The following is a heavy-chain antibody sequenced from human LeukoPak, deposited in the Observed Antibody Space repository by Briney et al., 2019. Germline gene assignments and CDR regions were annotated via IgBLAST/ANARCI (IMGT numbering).Heavy chain of an antibody. CDR1: GGSNSRGSWY. CDR2: IYYSGSSGST. D-gene: IGHD1-1*01. V-gene: IGHV4-39*07. J-gene: IGHJ4*02. CDR3: ARDNDIANYFI. Sequence: SEILSLTCTVSGGSNSRGSWYWGWIRQPPGKDLEWIGSIYYSGSSGSTYYNPSLRSRVTIFVDTSKNQFSLQLTSVTAADTAVYYCARDNDIANYFIWGQGTLVAVSS.